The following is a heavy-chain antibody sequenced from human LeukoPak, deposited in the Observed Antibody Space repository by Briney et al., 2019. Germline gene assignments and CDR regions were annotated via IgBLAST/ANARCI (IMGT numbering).Heavy chain of an antibody. J-gene: IGHJ5*02. CDR3: ARNRAAAGTGWFDP. CDR1: GFTVSSNY. CDR2: IYSGGST. D-gene: IGHD6-13*01. Sequence: GGSLRLSCAASGFTVSSNYMSWVRQAPGKGLEWVSVIYSGGSTYYADSVKGRFTISRDNSKNTLYLQMNSLRAEDTAVYYCARNRAAAGTGWFDPWDQGTLVTVSS. V-gene: IGHV3-53*01.